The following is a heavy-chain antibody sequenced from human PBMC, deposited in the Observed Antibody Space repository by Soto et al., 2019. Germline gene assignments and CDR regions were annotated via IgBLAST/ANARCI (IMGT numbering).Heavy chain of an antibody. D-gene: IGHD3-10*01. Sequence: ASVKVSCNGSGHTFNCYGINWVRQAPGQGLEGMGWINPYIGHTDYAQKLQGRVNMTADTSTTTAYMELRSLRSDDTAVYYCARCRMVRGAPYDFESWGQGPMGTVS. CDR2: INPYIGHT. CDR3: ARCRMVRGAPYDFES. V-gene: IGHV1-18*01. CDR1: GHTFNCYG. J-gene: IGHJ3*02.